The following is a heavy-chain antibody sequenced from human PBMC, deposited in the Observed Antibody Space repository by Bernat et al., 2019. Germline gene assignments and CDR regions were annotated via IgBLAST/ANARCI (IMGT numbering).Heavy chain of an antibody. CDR2: ISTSSSTI. CDR3: ARVGRWNSGELSLDY. V-gene: IGHV3-48*02. D-gene: IGHD3-16*02. J-gene: IGHJ4*02. Sequence: EVQLVESGGGLVQPGGSLRLSCVGSGFIFSRYNMNWVRQAPGKGLEWISYISTSSSTIFQADSVRGRFTISRDNAKNSLYLQMTRLRDEDTAVYYCARVGRWNSGELSLDYWGQGTPVTVSS. CDR1: GFIFSRYN.